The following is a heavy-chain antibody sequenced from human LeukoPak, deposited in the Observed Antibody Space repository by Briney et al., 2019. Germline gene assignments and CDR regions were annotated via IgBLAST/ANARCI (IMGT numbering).Heavy chain of an antibody. CDR2: IYHSGST. V-gene: IGHV4-38-2*01. J-gene: IGHJ5*02. D-gene: IGHD6-19*01. Sequence: KTSETLPLTCAVSGYSISSGYYWGWIRQPPGKGLEWIGSIYHSGSTYYNPSLKSRVTISVDTSKNQFSLKLSSVTAADTAVYYCASRAPVAGNNWFDPWGQGTLVTVSS. CDR3: ASRAPVAGNNWFDP. CDR1: GYSISSGYY.